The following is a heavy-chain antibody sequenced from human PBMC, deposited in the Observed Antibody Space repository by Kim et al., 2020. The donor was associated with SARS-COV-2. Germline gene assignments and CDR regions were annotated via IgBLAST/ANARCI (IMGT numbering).Heavy chain of an antibody. J-gene: IGHJ4*02. CDR1: GGSISSYY. CDR2: IYTTGNT. V-gene: IGHV4-4*07. Sequence: SETLSLTCTVSGGSISSYYWNWIRQPAGKRLEWIGRIYTTGNTNYNPSLKSRVTMSVDTSMNQFSLRLSSVTAAATAVYYCARGGFSTLYPFDFWGQGTLGTVSS. D-gene: IGHD6-13*01. CDR3: ARGGFSTLYPFDF.